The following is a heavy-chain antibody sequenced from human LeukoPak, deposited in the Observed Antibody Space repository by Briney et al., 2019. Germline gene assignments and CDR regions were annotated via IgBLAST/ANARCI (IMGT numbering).Heavy chain of an antibody. CDR3: ARAPGIAAADGVDP. J-gene: IGHJ5*02. CDR1: GDSISNYY. CDR2: INYSGST. Sequence: PSETLSPTCTVSGDSISNYYCSWIRQPPGKGLEWIGYINYSGSTNYNPSLKSRVTISEDTSKNQFSLKLNSVTAADTAVYYCARAPGIAAADGVDPWGQGTLVTVSS. V-gene: IGHV4-59*01. D-gene: IGHD6-13*01.